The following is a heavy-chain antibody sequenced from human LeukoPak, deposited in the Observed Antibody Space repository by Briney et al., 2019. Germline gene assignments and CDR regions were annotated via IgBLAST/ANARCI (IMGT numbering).Heavy chain of an antibody. CDR2: ISGSGGST. Sequence: GGSLRLSCAASGFTFSSYAMSWVRQAPGKGLEWVSSISGSGGSTYYADSVRGRFTISRDNSKNTLYLQMNSLRAEDTALYYCAKGGNSSGYYHLDYWGQGTLVTVSS. D-gene: IGHD3-22*01. V-gene: IGHV3-23*01. CDR3: AKGGNSSGYYHLDY. CDR1: GFTFSSYA. J-gene: IGHJ4*02.